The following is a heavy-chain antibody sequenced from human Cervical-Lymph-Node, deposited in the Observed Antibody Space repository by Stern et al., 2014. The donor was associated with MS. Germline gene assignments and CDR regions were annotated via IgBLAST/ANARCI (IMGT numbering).Heavy chain of an antibody. D-gene: IGHD6-13*01. CDR1: GYDFATHW. J-gene: IGHJ5*02. CDR2: IYPGDSDT. CDR3: ARPSAGLDP. Sequence: EMQLVESGAEVKKPGESLKISCKGFGYDFATHWIAWVRQMPGKGLEWMGFIYPGDSDTRYSPSFQGQVTISADKSINTAYLQWSSLKASDTAMYYCARPSAGLDPWGQGTLVTVSS. V-gene: IGHV5-51*01.